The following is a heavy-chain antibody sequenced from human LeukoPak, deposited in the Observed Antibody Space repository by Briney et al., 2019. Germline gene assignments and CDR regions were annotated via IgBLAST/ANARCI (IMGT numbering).Heavy chain of an antibody. CDR3: VKPYYYSSGSLS. J-gene: IGHJ4*02. CDR1: GFTFSSYW. D-gene: IGHD3-10*01. V-gene: IGHV3-7*01. CDR2: INQDETEK. Sequence: PGGSLRLSCAAPGFTFSSYWMSWVRQAPGKGLEWVATINQDETEKYYVDSLTGRFTISRDNAKNSLSLQMNSLRADDTAVYYCVKPYYYSSGSLSWGQGTLVTVSS.